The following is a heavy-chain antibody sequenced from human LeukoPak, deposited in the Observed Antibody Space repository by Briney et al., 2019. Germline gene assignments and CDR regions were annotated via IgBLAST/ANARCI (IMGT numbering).Heavy chain of an antibody. CDR1: GGSISSGGYY. V-gene: IGHV4-31*03. J-gene: IGHJ2*01. CDR3: AREQNFILWWSPGVDL. D-gene: IGHD2-21*01. Sequence: SQTLSLTSTVSGGSISSGGYYWSWIRQHPGKGLEWIGYIYYSGSTYYNPSLKSRVTISVDTSKNQFSLKLSSVTAADTAVYYCAREQNFILWWSPGVDLWGRGTLVTVSS. CDR2: IYYSGST.